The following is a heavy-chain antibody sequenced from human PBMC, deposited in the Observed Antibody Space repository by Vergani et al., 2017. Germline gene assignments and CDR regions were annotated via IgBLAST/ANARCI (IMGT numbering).Heavy chain of an antibody. CDR3: ASVAVYCSSTSCPDHTGSPGIRFDP. CDR1: GGSFSGYY. V-gene: IGHV4-34*01. J-gene: IGHJ5*02. D-gene: IGHD2-2*01. Sequence: QVQLQQWGAGLLKPSETLSLTCAVYGGSFSGYYWSWIRQPPGKGLEWIGEINHSGSTNYNPSLKSRVTISVDTSKNQFSLKLSSVTAADTAVYYCASVAVYCSSTSCPDHTGSPGIRFDPWGQGTLVTVSS. CDR2: INHSGST.